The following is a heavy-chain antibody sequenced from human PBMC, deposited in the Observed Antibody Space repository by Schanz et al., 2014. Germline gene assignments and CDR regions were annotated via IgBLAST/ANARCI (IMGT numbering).Heavy chain of an antibody. Sequence: QLQLQESGPGLVKPSETLSLTCAVYGGSSSDCYWSWIRQPPGKGLEWIGEINHSGGTNYNPSLKSRVTMSVDTSKNQFSLILTSVTAADTAVYYCELITLDRGVRNDYWGQGTLVSVSS. D-gene: IGHD3-10*01. CDR2: INHSGGT. J-gene: IGHJ4*02. CDR3: ELITLDRGVRNDY. CDR1: GGSSSDCY. V-gene: IGHV4-34*10.